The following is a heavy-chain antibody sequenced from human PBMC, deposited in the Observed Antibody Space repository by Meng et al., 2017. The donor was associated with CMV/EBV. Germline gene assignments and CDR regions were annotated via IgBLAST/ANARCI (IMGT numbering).Heavy chain of an antibody. CDR3: TTSQYDFWSGYYH. V-gene: IGHV3-73*01. J-gene: IGHJ4*02. CDR1: GFTFSGSA. CDR2: IRSKANSYAT. D-gene: IGHD3-3*01. Sequence: GESLKISCAASGFTFSGSAMHWVRQASGKGLEWVGRIRSKANSYATACAASVKGRFTISRDDSKNTAYLQMNSLKTEDTAVYYCTTSQYDFWSGYYHWGQGTLVTVSS.